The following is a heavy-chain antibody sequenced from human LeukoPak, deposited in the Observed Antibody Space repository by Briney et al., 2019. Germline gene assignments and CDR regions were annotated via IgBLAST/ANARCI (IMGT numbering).Heavy chain of an antibody. CDR1: GFTFSSSA. J-gene: IGHJ6*02. CDR3: ARETVTTRDYYYGMDV. D-gene: IGHD4-17*01. Sequence: GGSLRLSCAASGFTFSSSAMSWVRQAPGKGLEWVSSITDSGDGTYYTDSVKGRFTISRDDSKNTLYLQMNSLRAEDTAVYYCARETVTTRDYYYGMDVWGQGTTVTVSS. V-gene: IGHV3-23*01. CDR2: ITDSGDGT.